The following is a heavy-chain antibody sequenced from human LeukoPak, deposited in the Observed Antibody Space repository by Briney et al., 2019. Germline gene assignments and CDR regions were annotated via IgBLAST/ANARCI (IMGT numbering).Heavy chain of an antibody. CDR3: ASEAYGGNSRKFDY. J-gene: IGHJ4*02. V-gene: IGHV3-74*01. CDR1: GFTFSSNW. Sequence: PGGSLRLSCAASGFTFSSNWMHWVRQAPGTGLVWVSRINSDGSSTSYADSVKGRFTISRDNAKNTLYLQMNSLRAEDTAVYYCASEAYGGNSRKFDYWGQGTPVTVSS. D-gene: IGHD4-23*01. CDR2: INSDGSST.